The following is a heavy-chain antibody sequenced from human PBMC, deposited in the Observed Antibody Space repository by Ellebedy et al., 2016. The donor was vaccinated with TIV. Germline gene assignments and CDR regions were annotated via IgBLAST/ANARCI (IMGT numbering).Heavy chain of an antibody. CDR1: GFTFTRYG. D-gene: IGHD6-19*01. CDR2: ISGYSGNT. CDR3: ARGSRTNRLDP. Sequence: AASVKVSCKASGFTFTRYGINWVRQAPGQGREGMGWISGYSGNTDYAQKFQGRVTMTTDTGTNTGHMELTSLTSDDTAVYYCARGSRTNRLDPWGQGTLVTVSS. J-gene: IGHJ5*01. V-gene: IGHV1-18*04.